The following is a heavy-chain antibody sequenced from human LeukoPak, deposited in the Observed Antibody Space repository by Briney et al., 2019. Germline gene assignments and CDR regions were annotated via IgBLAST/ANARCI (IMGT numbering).Heavy chain of an antibody. J-gene: IGHJ5*02. Sequence: SETLSLTCIVSGGSISSYYWSWIRQPAGKGLEWIGRIYTSGSTNYNPSLKSRVTMSVDTSKNQFSLKLSSVTAAVTAVYYCAREPITGTTNWFDPWGQGTLVTVSS. CDR3: AREPITGTTNWFDP. CDR1: GGSISSYY. CDR2: IYTSGST. D-gene: IGHD1-7*01. V-gene: IGHV4-4*07.